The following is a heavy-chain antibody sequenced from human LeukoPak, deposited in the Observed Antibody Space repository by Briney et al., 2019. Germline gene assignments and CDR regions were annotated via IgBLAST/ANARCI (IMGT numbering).Heavy chain of an antibody. CDR1: GFTFSSYG. CDR2: IYSGGST. J-gene: IGHJ4*02. Sequence: GGSLRLSCAASGFTFSSYGMHWVRQAPGKGLEWVSVIYSGGSTYYADSVKGRFTISRDNSKNTLYLQMNSLRAEDTAVYYCASTAGYSSGWYSWGQGTLVTVSS. V-gene: IGHV3-NL1*01. D-gene: IGHD6-19*01. CDR3: ASTAGYSSGWYS.